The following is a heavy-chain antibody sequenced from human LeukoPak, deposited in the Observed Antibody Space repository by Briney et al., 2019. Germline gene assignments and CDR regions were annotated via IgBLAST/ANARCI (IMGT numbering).Heavy chain of an antibody. V-gene: IGHV3-53*01. Sequence: GGSLRLSCAASGFTVSSNYMSWVRQAPGKGLEWVSVIYSGGSTYYADSVMGRFTISRDNSKNTLYLQMNSLRAEDTAVYYCARDCGGDCSDAFDTWGQGTKVTVSS. J-gene: IGHJ3*02. D-gene: IGHD2-21*02. CDR3: ARDCGGDCSDAFDT. CDR2: IYSGGST. CDR1: GFTVSSNY.